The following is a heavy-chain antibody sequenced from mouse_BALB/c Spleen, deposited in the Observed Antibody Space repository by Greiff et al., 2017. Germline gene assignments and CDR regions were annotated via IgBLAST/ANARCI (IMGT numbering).Heavy chain of an antibody. CDR1: GYSFTGYN. J-gene: IGHJ4*01. Sequence: QLQESGPELVKPGASVKISCKASGYSFTGYNMNWVKQSHGKSLEWIGNIDPYYGGTSYNQKLKGRATLTVDKSYSTAYMQLKSLTSEDSAVYYCARMRIAAAHCDVEGWGPGTSVTVSS. D-gene: IGHD1-2*01. CDR3: ARMRIAAAHCDVEG. V-gene: IGHV1S135*01. CDR2: IDPYYGGT.